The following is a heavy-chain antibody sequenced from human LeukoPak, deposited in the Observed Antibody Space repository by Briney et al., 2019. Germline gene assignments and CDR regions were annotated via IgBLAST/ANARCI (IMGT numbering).Heavy chain of an antibody. CDR1: GYSFTRYW. CDR3: ARHSAMVFSDY. J-gene: IGHJ4*02. CDR2: IYPGDSDT. D-gene: IGHD5-18*01. V-gene: IGHV5-51*01. Sequence: GESRKISCKGFGYSFTRYWIGWVRQMPGKGLEWMGIIYPGDSDTRYSPSFQGQVTISADKSISTAYLQWSSLKASDTAMYYCARHSAMVFSDYWGQGTLVTVSS.